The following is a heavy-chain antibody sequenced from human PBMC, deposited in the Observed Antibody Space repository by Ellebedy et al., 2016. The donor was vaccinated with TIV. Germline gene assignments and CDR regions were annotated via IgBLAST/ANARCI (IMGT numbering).Heavy chain of an antibody. V-gene: IGHV4-59*01. D-gene: IGHD3-3*01. J-gene: IGHJ5*02. CDR1: GGSISSYY. CDR3: ARELFGVVIPDSDYNWFDP. CDR2: IYYSGST. Sequence: SETLSLXXTVSGGSISSYYWSWIRQPPGKGLEWIGYIYYSGSTNYNPSLKSRVTISVDTSKNQFSLKLSSVTAADTAVYYCARELFGVVIPDSDYNWFDPWGQGTLVTVSS.